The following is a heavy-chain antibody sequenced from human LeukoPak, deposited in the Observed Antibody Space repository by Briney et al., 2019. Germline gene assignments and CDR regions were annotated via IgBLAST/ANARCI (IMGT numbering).Heavy chain of an antibody. Sequence: SQTLSLTCTVSGGSINSGGYYWSWIRQHPGKGLEWIGYIFYSGTTYYNPSLKSRLTIPVDTSKNQFSLKLSSVSAADTAVYYCARVKWDIVVVPAATFFDSWGQGTLVTVSS. D-gene: IGHD2-2*01. CDR1: GGSINSGGYY. CDR2: IFYSGTT. CDR3: ARVKWDIVVVPAATFFDS. J-gene: IGHJ4*02. V-gene: IGHV4-31*03.